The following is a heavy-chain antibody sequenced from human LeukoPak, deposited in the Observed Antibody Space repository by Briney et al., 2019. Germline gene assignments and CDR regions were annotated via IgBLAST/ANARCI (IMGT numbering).Heavy chain of an antibody. CDR3: ARGGRERYSSGWTGAFDI. CDR1: GSTFTSYY. J-gene: IGHJ3*02. V-gene: IGHV1-46*01. CDR2: INPSGGST. D-gene: IGHD6-19*01. Sequence: ASVKVSCKAAGSTFTSYYMHWVRQAPGQGLEWMGIINPSGGSTSYAQKFQGRVSMTRDTSTSTVYMELSSLSSEDTAVYYCARGGRERYSSGWTGAFDIWGQGTMVTVSS.